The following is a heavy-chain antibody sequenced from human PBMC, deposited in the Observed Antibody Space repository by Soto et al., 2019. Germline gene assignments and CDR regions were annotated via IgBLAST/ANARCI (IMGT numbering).Heavy chain of an antibody. CDR3: ARHIQLPAGVNPGNYGLDV. D-gene: IGHD2-2*01. V-gene: IGHV3-73*01. Sequence: GGSLRLSCAASGFTFSGSAMHWVRQASGKGLEWVGRIRSKANGYATEYAASVKGRFTISRDDSENTAYLQMHSLKTEDTAVYFCARHIQLPAGVNPGNYGLDVWGQGTTVTVSS. CDR1: GFTFSGSA. CDR2: IRSKANGYAT. J-gene: IGHJ6*02.